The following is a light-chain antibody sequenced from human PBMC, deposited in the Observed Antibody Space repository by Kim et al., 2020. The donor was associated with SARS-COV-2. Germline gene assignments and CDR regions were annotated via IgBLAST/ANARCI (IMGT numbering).Light chain of an antibody. J-gene: IGKJ1*01. Sequence: DVQMTQSPLSLSASDGDTVTITCRASQTVGSHLNWFQQKPGKVPKLLIFGASNLQRGAPSRFSGSGSGTDFTLTISSLQPEDFVTYYCQQTYSIPTFGPGTKVDIK. CDR3: QQTYSIPT. CDR2: GAS. V-gene: IGKV1-39*01. CDR1: QTVGSH.